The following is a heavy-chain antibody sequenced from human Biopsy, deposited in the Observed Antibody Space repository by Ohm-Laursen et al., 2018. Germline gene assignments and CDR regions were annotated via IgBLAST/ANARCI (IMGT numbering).Heavy chain of an antibody. CDR2: INQSGST. J-gene: IGHJ6*02. V-gene: IGHV4-34*01. D-gene: IGHD5-12*01. CDR3: ARGSGYFKLDV. CDR1: GESSCGYF. Sequence: SETLSLTCAVNGESSCGYFWNWIRQPPGKGLEWIGEINQSGSTKYNPSLKRRATLSADSSNSQFSLRLTSVTAADTAIYYCARGSGYFKLDVWGQGTTVTVSS.